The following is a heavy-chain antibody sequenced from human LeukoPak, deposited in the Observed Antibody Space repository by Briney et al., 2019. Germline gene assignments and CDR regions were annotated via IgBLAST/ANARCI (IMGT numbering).Heavy chain of an antibody. Sequence: ASVKVSCKASGFTFTSYGFSWVRQAPGQGLELMGWISAYNGDTKYAQKFQGRVTMTTDTSTSTAYMELRSLRSDDTAVYYCARDGDSVAVAGYYYYYMDVWGKGTTVTVSS. CDR2: ISAYNGDT. V-gene: IGHV1-18*01. CDR3: ARDGDSVAVAGYYYYYMDV. D-gene: IGHD6-19*01. J-gene: IGHJ6*03. CDR1: GFTFTSYG.